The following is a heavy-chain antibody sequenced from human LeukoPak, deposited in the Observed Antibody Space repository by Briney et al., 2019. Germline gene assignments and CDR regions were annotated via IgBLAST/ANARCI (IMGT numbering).Heavy chain of an antibody. Sequence: GGSLRLSCAASGFTFSSYWMHWVRQAPGKGLVWVSRVNGDGSTRSYADSVKGRFTISRDNAKNTLYLQMNSLRAEDTAVYYCARAGDWYFDLWGRGTLVTVSS. D-gene: IGHD7-27*01. CDR1: GFTFSSYW. V-gene: IGHV3-74*01. CDR3: ARAGDWYFDL. J-gene: IGHJ2*01. CDR2: VNGDGSTR.